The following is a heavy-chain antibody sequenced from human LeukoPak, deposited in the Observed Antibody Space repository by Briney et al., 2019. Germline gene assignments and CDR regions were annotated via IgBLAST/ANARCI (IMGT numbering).Heavy chain of an antibody. D-gene: IGHD3-10*01. Sequence: GGSLRLSCAASGFTFSDYYMSWIRQAPGKGLEWISYISSSGSTIYYADSVKGRFTISRDNAKNSLYLQMNSLRAEDTAVYYCASRVVRRPPDYWGQGTLVTVSS. CDR3: ASRVVRRPPDY. CDR2: ISSSGSTI. V-gene: IGHV3-11*04. J-gene: IGHJ4*02. CDR1: GFTFSDYY.